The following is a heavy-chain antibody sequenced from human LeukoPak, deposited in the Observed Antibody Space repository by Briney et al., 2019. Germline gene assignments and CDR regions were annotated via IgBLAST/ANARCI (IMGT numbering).Heavy chain of an antibody. J-gene: IGHJ5*02. CDR1: GGSISSSSYY. CDR2: IYYSGST. Sequence: PSETLSLTCTVSGGSISSSSYYWSWIRQPPGKGLEWIGYIYYSGSTNYNPSLKSRVTISVDTSKNQFSLKLSSVTAADTAVYYCARAQTFIAAQTGCWFDPWGQGTLVTVSS. CDR3: ARAQTFIAAQTGCWFDP. V-gene: IGHV4-61*01. D-gene: IGHD6-6*01.